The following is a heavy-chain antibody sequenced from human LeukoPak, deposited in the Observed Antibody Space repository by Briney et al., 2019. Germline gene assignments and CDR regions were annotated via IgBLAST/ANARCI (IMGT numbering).Heavy chain of an antibody. V-gene: IGHV3-21*01. Sequence: GSLTLSCAASGFTFSSYSMNWVRQAPGKGLEWVSSISSSSSYIYHADSVKDRFTISRDNAKTSLYLQMNSLRAEAAAVYSCASDFVAGPRGGYWGQGTLVTVSS. CDR1: GFTFSSYS. J-gene: IGHJ4*02. CDR3: ASDFVAGPRGGY. CDR2: ISSSSSYI. D-gene: IGHD6-19*01.